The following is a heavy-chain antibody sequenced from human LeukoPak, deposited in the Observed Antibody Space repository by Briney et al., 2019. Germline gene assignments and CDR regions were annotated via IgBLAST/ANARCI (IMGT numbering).Heavy chain of an antibody. CDR2: ISAYNGNT. V-gene: IGHV1-18*01. D-gene: IGHD6-6*01. CDR3: ARGLGIAARRPFTDMDV. Sequence: ASVKVSCKASGYTFTSYGISWVRQAPGQGLEWMGWISAYNGNTNYARKLQGRVTMTTDTSTSTAYMELSSLRSEDTAVYYCARGLGIAARRPFTDMDVWGKGTTVTVSS. CDR1: GYTFTSYG. J-gene: IGHJ6*03.